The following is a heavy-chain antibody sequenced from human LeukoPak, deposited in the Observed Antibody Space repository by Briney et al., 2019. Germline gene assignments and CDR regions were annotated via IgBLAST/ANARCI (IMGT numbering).Heavy chain of an antibody. J-gene: IGHJ4*02. V-gene: IGHV1-2*02. D-gene: IGHD3-22*01. Sequence: GASVKVSCKASGYTFTGYYMHWVRQAPGQGLERMGWINLNSGGTNYAQKFQGRVTMTRDTSISTAYMELSRLRSDDTAVYYCARTYYYDSSGPLNYWGQGTLVTVSS. CDR3: ARTYYYDSSGPLNY. CDR1: GYTFTGYY. CDR2: INLNSGGT.